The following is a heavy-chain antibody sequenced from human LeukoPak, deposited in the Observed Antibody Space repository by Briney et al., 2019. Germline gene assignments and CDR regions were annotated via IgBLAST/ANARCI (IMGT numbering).Heavy chain of an antibody. D-gene: IGHD2-2*01. Sequence: GGSLRLSCTASGFTFGDYAMSWVRQAPGKGLEWVGFIRSKAYGGTTEYAASVKGRFTISRDDSKSIAYLQMNSLKTEDTAVYYCTRTYCSSTSCYENYWGQGTLVTVSP. CDR1: GFTFGDYA. CDR3: TRTYCSSTSCYENY. V-gene: IGHV3-49*04. J-gene: IGHJ4*02. CDR2: IRSKAYGGTT.